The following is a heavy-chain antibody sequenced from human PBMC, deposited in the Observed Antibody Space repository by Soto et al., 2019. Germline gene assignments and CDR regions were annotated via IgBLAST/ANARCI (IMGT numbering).Heavy chain of an antibody. Sequence: QVQLVQSGAEGKKPGASVKVSCKASGYTFTSYGISWVRQAPGQGLEWMGWISANNGNTNYARKLQGRVTMTTDTSTSTAYMELRSLRSDDTAMYYCARTAEGYSYAYGEYWGQGTLVTVSS. D-gene: IGHD3-16*01. CDR1: GYTFTSYG. CDR3: ARTAEGYSYAYGEY. CDR2: ISANNGNT. V-gene: IGHV1-18*01. J-gene: IGHJ4*02.